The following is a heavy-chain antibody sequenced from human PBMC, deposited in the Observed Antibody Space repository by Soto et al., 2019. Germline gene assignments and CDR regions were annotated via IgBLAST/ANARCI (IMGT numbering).Heavy chain of an antibody. V-gene: IGHV1-46*03. Sequence: QVQLVQSGAEVKKPGASVKVSCKASGYTFTSYYMHWVRQAPGQGLEWMGIINPSGGSTSYAQKFQAGVTRTRDTSTSTVYMERGSRRSEDTAGYYCARDAAYGAYPESFQPGGKAPWSPSPQ. CDR1: GYTFTSYY. CDR2: INPSGGST. J-gene: IGHJ1*01. D-gene: IGHD4-17*01. CDR3: ARDAAYGAYPESFQP.